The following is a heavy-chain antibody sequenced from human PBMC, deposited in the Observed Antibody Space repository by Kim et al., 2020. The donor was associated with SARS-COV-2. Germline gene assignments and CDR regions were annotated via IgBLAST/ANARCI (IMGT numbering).Heavy chain of an antibody. Sequence: GESLKISCKGSGYRFTTSRIGWVRQMPGKGLEWMGVINPADSATRYSPSFQGQVTISADKSIPTAYLQWSSLKASDTAIYYCARLRADGYNMDYAMDVCGQGTTVTVS. CDR1: GYRFTTSR. CDR2: INPADSAT. J-gene: IGHJ6*02. V-gene: IGHV5-51*01. D-gene: IGHD1-1*01. CDR3: ARLRADGYNMDYAMDV.